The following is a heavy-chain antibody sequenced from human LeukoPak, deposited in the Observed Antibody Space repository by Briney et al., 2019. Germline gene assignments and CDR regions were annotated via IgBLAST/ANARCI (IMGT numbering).Heavy chain of an antibody. CDR3: ARTQYYDFWSGPYYFDY. D-gene: IGHD3-3*01. Sequence: PSETLSLTCTISGGSISSYYWSWIRQPPGKGLEWIGYIYYSGSTNYSPSLQSRVTISVDTSKNQFSLKLSSVTAADTAVYYCARTQYYDFWSGPYYFDYWGQGTLVTVSS. J-gene: IGHJ4*02. V-gene: IGHV4-59*08. CDR2: IYYSGST. CDR1: GGSISSYY.